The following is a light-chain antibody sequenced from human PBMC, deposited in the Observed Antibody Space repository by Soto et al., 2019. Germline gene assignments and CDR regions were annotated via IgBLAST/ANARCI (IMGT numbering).Light chain of an antibody. J-gene: IGKJ1*01. Sequence: AIRMTQSPSSLSASTGDRVTITCRASQGISSYLAWYQQKPGKAPKLLIYAASTLQSEVPSRFSGSGSGTDFTLTISCLQSEDFATYYCQQYYSYLGTFGQGTKVDIK. CDR2: AAS. CDR1: QGISSY. CDR3: QQYYSYLGT. V-gene: IGKV1-8*01.